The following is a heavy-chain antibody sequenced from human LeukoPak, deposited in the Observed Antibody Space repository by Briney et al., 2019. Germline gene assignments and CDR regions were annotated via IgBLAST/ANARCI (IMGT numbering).Heavy chain of an antibody. CDR2: IYYSGST. Sequence: SETLSLTCTVSGGSISSYYWSWIRQPPGKGLEWIGYIYYSGSTNYNPSLKSRVTISVDTSKNQFSLKLSSVTAADTAVYYCAKSITMIVVVVYDAFDIWGQGTMVTVSS. D-gene: IGHD3-22*01. CDR3: AKSITMIVVVVYDAFDI. CDR1: GGSISSYY. J-gene: IGHJ3*02. V-gene: IGHV4-59*01.